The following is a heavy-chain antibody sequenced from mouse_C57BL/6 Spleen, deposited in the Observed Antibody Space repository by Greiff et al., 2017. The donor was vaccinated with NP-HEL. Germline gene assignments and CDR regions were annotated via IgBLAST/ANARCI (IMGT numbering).Heavy chain of an antibody. CDR1: GYAFSSSW. CDR3: ARGGFDY. J-gene: IGHJ2*01. Sequence: VQLQQSGPELVKPGASVKISCKASGYAFSSSWMNWVKPRPGKGLEWIGRIYPGDGDTNYNGKFKGKATLTADKSSSTAYMQLSSLTSEDSAVYFCARGGFDYWGQGTTLTVSS. CDR2: IYPGDGDT. V-gene: IGHV1-82*01.